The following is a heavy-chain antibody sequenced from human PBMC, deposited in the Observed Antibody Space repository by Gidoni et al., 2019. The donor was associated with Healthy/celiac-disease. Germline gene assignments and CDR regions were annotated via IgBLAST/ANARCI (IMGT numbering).Heavy chain of an antibody. J-gene: IGHJ3*02. Sequence: QVQLQQWGAGLLKPSETLSLTCAVYGGSFSGYYWSWIRQPPGKGLEWIGEINHSGSTNYNPSLKSRVTISVDTSKNQFSLKLSSVTAADTAVYYCARGSHFDAITMIVVVMDAFDIWGQGTMVTVSS. CDR1: GGSFSGYY. CDR2: INHSGST. V-gene: IGHV4-34*01. CDR3: ARGSHFDAITMIVVVMDAFDI. D-gene: IGHD3-22*01.